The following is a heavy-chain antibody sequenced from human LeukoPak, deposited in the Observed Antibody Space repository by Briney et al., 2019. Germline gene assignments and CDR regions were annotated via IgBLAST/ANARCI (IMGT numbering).Heavy chain of an antibody. J-gene: IGHJ4*02. Sequence: PSETLSLTCTVSGGSISSSSYFWGWIRQPPGTGLEWIGSIYYSGNTYYNPSLKSRVTISLDTSKNQFSLKLGSVTAADTAVYYCARRNRWELLDFWGQGTLVTVSS. CDR2: IYYSGNT. D-gene: IGHD1-26*01. V-gene: IGHV4-39*01. CDR1: GGSISSSSYF. CDR3: ARRNRWELLDF.